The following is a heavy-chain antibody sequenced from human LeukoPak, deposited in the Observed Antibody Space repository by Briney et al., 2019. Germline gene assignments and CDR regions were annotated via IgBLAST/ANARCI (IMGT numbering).Heavy chain of an antibody. J-gene: IGHJ6*04. CDR1: GFTFSSYA. D-gene: IGHD3-10*01. CDR3: AKDGSGSYYFDYYYYGMDV. V-gene: IGHV3-23*01. Sequence: GGSLRLSCAASGFTFSSYAMSWVRQAPGKGLEWVSAISGSGGSTYYADSVKGRFTISRDNSKNTLYLQMNSLRAEDTAVYYCAKDGSGSYYFDYYYYGMDVWGKGTTVTVSS. CDR2: ISGSGGST.